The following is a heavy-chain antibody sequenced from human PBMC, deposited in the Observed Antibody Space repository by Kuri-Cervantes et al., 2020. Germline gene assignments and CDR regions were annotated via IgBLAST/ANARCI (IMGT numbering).Heavy chain of an antibody. CDR1: GYTFTSYY. D-gene: IGHD3/OR15-3a*01. CDR3: ASTLGPTDAFDI. CDR2: INPSGGST. V-gene: IGHV1-46*01. Sequence: ASVKVSCKASGYTFTSYYMHWVRQAPGQGLEWMGIINPSGGSTSYAQKFQGRVTMTRDTSTSTVYMELSSLRSEDTAVYYCASTLGPTDAFDIWGQGTMVTVSS. J-gene: IGHJ3*02.